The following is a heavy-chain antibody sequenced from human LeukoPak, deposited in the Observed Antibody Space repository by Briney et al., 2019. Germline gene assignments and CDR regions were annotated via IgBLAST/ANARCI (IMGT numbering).Heavy chain of an antibody. CDR1: GGSITNHD. CDR2: TSGTSSGST. D-gene: IGHD1-26*01. J-gene: IGHJ4*02. Sequence: SETLSLTCTVSGGSITNHDRAWLRQPPGKGLEWIGYTSGTSSGSTHYSPSLESRVTISVDTSKNQFSLKLNSVVAADTAVYYCASGPWELDFWGQGILVTVSS. CDR3: ASGPWELDF. V-gene: IGHV4-4*08.